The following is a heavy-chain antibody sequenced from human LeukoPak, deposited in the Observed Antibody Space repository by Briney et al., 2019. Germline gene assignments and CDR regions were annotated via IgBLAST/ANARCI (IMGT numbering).Heavy chain of an antibody. CDR1: GFTFSNAW. V-gene: IGHV3-53*01. CDR2: IYSGGTT. CDR3: ARGHYDFWSGYHRATWFDP. J-gene: IGHJ5*02. Sequence: PGGSLRLSCAASGFTFSNAWMSWVRQAPGKGLEWVSVIYSGGTTYYADSVKGRFTISRDNSKNTLYLQMNSLRAEDTAVYYCARGHYDFWSGYHRATWFDPWGQGTLVTVSS. D-gene: IGHD3-3*01.